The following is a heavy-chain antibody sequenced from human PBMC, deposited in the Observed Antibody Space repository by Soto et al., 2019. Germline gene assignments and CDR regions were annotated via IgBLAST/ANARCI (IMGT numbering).Heavy chain of an antibody. CDR2: IYTNRIT. CDR3: ARAAAASDVYFDY. D-gene: IGHD6-25*01. V-gene: IGHV4-4*07. Sequence: SETLSLTCTVSGGSVSNYYWSWIRQPAGKGLEWIGRIYTNRITNFSPSLKSRVTMSVDTSKNQVSLKLTSVTAADTAVYYCARAAAASDVYFDYWGQGTQVTAPQ. CDR1: GGSVSNYY. J-gene: IGHJ4*02.